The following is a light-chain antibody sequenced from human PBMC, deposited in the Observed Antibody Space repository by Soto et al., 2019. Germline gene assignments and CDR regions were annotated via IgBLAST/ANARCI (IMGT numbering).Light chain of an antibody. Sequence: EIVLTQSPGTLSLSPGERATLSCRASQSVTSGYLVWYQQKPGQAPRLLIYGASSRATGIPDRFSASGSGTDFTLTISRLEPEDFAVYYCQQYCTSPTFGQGTRLEIK. J-gene: IGKJ5*01. CDR1: QSVTSGY. V-gene: IGKV3-20*01. CDR3: QQYCTSPT. CDR2: GAS.